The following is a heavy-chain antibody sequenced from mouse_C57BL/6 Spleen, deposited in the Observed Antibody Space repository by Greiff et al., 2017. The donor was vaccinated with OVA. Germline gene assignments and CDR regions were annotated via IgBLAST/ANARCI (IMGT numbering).Heavy chain of an antibody. CDR1: GYTFTSYW. V-gene: IGHV1-52*01. CDR3: ARGGAY. J-gene: IGHJ3*01. Sequence: QVQLQQPGAELVRPGSSVKLSCKASGYTFTSYWMHWVKQRPIQGLEWIGNIDPSDSATHYNQQFKDKATLTVDKSSSTAYMQLSSLTSEDSAVYCCARGGAYWGQGTLVTVSA. CDR2: IDPSDSAT.